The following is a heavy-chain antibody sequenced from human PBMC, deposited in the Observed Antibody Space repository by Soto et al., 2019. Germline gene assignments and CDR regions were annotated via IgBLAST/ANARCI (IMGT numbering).Heavy chain of an antibody. CDR2: ISHNGST. Sequence: ETLSLTCVVSGDSINSSHWWSWVRQPPGKELEWIGQISHNGSTNYNPSLTSRVTISVDKSKNHFSLKLTSVTAADTAVYYCAARHFWSGPWTHTRLDYWGQGTLVTVSS. CDR3: AARHFWSGPWTHTRLDY. J-gene: IGHJ4*02. CDR1: GDSINSSHW. V-gene: IGHV4-4*02. D-gene: IGHD3-3*02.